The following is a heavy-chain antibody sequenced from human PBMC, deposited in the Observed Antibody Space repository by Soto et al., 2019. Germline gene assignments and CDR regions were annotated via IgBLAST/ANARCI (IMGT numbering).Heavy chain of an antibody. J-gene: IGHJ4*02. D-gene: IGHD3-22*01. CDR2: ISGYNGNT. Sequence: QVQLVQSGAEVKKPGASVMVSCKASGYTFTIYGISWVRQAPGQGLEWMGWISGYNGNTDYAQNLQDRVTLTTDASTSSVYMELRSLRYDDTAVYYCARVDYYDSSGYYGYWGQGTLITVSS. CDR3: ARVDYYDSSGYYGY. V-gene: IGHV1-18*04. CDR1: GYTFTIYG.